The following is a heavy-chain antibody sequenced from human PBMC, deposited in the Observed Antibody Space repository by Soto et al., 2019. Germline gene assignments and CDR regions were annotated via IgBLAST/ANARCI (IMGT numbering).Heavy chain of an antibody. Sequence: QVQLVQSGGEVKKPGASVKVSCKASGYTFTNYGISWVRQAPGQGLEWMGWINVYNGNTKYAQKVQGRVTMTTDTXTXTXXMGLRSLRSDDTAVYYCARGGGSGSSYNQYNWFDPWGQGTLVTVSS. CDR2: INVYNGNT. D-gene: IGHD3-10*01. V-gene: IGHV1-18*01. J-gene: IGHJ5*02. CDR3: ARGGGSGSSYNQYNWFDP. CDR1: GYTFTNYG.